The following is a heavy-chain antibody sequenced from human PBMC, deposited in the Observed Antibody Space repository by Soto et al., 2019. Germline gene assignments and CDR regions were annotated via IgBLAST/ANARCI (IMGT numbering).Heavy chain of an antibody. D-gene: IGHD4-4*01. J-gene: IGHJ5*02. CDR3: AKARGEGNYAWFDT. CDR2: ISVSGGST. CDR1: GFTFSSYS. Sequence: XGSLRIRCPASGFTFSSYSMSWVRQAPGKGLEWVSAISVSGGSTYYADSVEGRFTISRDNSKNTLYLQMKSLRAEDTAVYYCAKARGEGNYAWFDTWGQGTLVTVSS. V-gene: IGHV3-23*01.